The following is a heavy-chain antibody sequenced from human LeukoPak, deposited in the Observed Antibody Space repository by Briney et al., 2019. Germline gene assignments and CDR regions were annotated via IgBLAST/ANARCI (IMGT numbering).Heavy chain of an antibody. D-gene: IGHD6-13*01. CDR1: GGTFSSYA. Sequence: ASVKVSCKASGGTFSSYAISWVRQAPGQGLEWMGRIIPILGIANYAQKFQGRVTITADKSTSTAYMELSSLRSEDAAVYYCATPAGIASGMDVWGQGTTVTVSS. CDR3: ATPAGIASGMDV. V-gene: IGHV1-69*04. CDR2: IIPILGIA. J-gene: IGHJ6*02.